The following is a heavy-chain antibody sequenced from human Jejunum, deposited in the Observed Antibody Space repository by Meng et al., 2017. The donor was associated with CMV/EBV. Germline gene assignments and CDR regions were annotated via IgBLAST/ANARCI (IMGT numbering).Heavy chain of an antibody. D-gene: IGHD2-2*03. J-gene: IGHJ5*02. Sequence: LRLSCTVSGASISSYYWSWIRQPTGKGLEWIGYIYYSGSTNYNPSLKSRATISADMSKNQFSLKLRSVTAADTAVYYCAKVDGPWGQGTLVTVSS. CDR2: IYYSGST. CDR1: GASISSYY. CDR3: AKVDGP. V-gene: IGHV4-59*01.